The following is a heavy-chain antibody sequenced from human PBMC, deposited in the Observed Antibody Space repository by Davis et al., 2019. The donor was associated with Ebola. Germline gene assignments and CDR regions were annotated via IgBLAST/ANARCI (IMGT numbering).Heavy chain of an antibody. D-gene: IGHD2-15*01. V-gene: IGHV4-39*01. CDR1: GGSIGSSSYY. Sequence: GSLRLSCTVSGGSIGSSSYYWGWIRQPPGKGLEWIGSIYYSGSTYYNPSLKSRVTISVDTSKNQFSLKLSSVTAADTAVYYCARRWGYCSGGSCRKYYYFDYWGQGTLVTVSS. CDR2: IYYSGST. J-gene: IGHJ4*02. CDR3: ARRWGYCSGGSCRKYYYFDY.